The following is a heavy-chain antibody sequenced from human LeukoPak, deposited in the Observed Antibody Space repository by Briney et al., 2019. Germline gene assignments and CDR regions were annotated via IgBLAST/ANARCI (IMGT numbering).Heavy chain of an antibody. Sequence: GASVTVSFKASGYPFKTYGISWVRQAPGQGLEWMGWISAYNGNTNYAQNLQGRGTMTTDTSTSTAYMELRSLRSDDTAVYYCARPYYYDGYFDYWGQGTLVTVSS. CDR2: ISAYNGNT. CDR1: GYPFKTYG. CDR3: ARPYYYDGYFDY. V-gene: IGHV1-18*01. J-gene: IGHJ4*02. D-gene: IGHD3-22*01.